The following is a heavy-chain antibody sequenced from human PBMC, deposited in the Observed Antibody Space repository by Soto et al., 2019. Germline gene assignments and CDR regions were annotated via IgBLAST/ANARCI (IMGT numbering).Heavy chain of an antibody. D-gene: IGHD3-10*01. CDR3: ARHPITMVRGAKYGMDV. Sequence: PSETLSLTCTVSGGSISSSSYYWGWIRQPPGKGLEWIGSIYYSGSTYYNPSLKSRVTISVDTSKNQFSLKLSSVTAADTAVYYCARHPITMVRGAKYGMDVWGQGTTVTVSS. CDR1: GGSISSSSYY. J-gene: IGHJ6*02. CDR2: IYYSGST. V-gene: IGHV4-39*01.